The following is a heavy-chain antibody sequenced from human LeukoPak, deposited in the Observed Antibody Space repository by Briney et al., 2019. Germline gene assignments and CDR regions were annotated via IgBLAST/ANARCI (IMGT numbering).Heavy chain of an antibody. Sequence: SETLSLTCTVSGGSISSYYWSWIRQPPGKGLEWIGYIYHSGSTNYNPSLKSRVTISVDTSKNQFSLKLSSVTAADTAVYYCARHPGGVVGASFYYGMDVWGQGTTVTVSS. J-gene: IGHJ6*02. V-gene: IGHV4-59*08. CDR2: IYHSGST. CDR3: ARHPGGVVGASFYYGMDV. D-gene: IGHD2-15*01. CDR1: GGSISSYY.